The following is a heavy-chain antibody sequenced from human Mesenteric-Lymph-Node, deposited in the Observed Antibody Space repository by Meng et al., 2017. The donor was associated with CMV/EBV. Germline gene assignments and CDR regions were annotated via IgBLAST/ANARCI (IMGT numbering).Heavy chain of an antibody. D-gene: IGHD1-26*01. CDR3: ARGYSGTYGKFDY. Sequence: SETLSLTCTVSGGSISSYYWSWIRQPPGKGLEWIGYIYFSGSTSYNPSLKSRVTISVDTSKNQFSLKLTSVTAAYTAVYYCARGYSGTYGKFDYWGQGTLVTVSS. J-gene: IGHJ4*02. CDR2: IYFSGST. CDR1: GGSISSYY. V-gene: IGHV4-59*01.